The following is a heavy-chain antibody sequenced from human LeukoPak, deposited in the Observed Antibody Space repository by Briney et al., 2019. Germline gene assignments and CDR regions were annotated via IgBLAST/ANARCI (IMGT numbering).Heavy chain of an antibody. D-gene: IGHD6-19*01. CDR3: ANSLRGWYLDFDY. CDR1: GFTFSRYA. J-gene: IGHJ4*02. CDR2: IFVSGPST. V-gene: IGHV3-23*01. Sequence: GGSLRLSCAASGFTFSRYAKSWVRQAPGKGVEWVSAIFVSGPSTYYPHSVKGRFTISRDNSKNTLYLQMNSLRAEDTAVYYCANSLRGWYLDFDYWGQGTLVTVSS.